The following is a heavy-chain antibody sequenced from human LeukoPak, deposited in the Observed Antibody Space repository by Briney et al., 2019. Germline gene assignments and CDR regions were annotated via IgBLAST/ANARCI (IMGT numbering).Heavy chain of an antibody. V-gene: IGHV4-39*07. CDR1: GGSISSSSYY. J-gene: IGHJ5*02. CDR2: IYYSGST. Sequence: PSETLSLTCTVSGGSISSSSYYWGRIRQPPGKGLEWIGSIYYSGSTYYNPSLKSRVTISVDTSKNQFSLKLSSVTAADTAVYYCASFIAAAGRGKYNWFDPWGQGTLVTVSS. D-gene: IGHD6-13*01. CDR3: ASFIAAAGRGKYNWFDP.